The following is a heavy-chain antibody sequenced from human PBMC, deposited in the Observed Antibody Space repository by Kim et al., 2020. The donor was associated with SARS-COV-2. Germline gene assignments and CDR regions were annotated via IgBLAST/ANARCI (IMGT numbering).Heavy chain of an antibody. V-gene: IGHV3-23*01. D-gene: IGHD3-22*01. CDR3: AVLDSYDSRWGFDP. Sequence: ADSVKGRFTISRDNSKSTLYLKMNSLRAEDTAVYYCAVLDSYDSRWGFDPWGQGTLVTVSS. J-gene: IGHJ5*02.